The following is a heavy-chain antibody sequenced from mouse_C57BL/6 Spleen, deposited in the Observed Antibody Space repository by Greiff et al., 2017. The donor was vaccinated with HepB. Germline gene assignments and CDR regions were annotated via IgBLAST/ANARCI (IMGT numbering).Heavy chain of an antibody. CDR3: ARKGDSFFDY. CDR2: IYPGSGNT. CDR1: GYSFTSYY. D-gene: IGHD2-12*01. Sequence: QVQLKESGPELVKPGASVKISCKASGYSFTSYYIHWVKQRPGQGLEWIGWIYPGSGNTKYNEKFKGKATLTADTSSSTAYMQLSSLTSEDSAVYYCARKGDSFFDYWGQGTTLTVSS. J-gene: IGHJ2*01. V-gene: IGHV1-66*01.